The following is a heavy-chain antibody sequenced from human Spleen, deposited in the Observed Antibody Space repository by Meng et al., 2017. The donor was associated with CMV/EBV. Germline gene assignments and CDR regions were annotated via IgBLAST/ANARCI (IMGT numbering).Heavy chain of an antibody. CDR3: ARERSSSSPAFGYYGMDV. D-gene: IGHD6-6*01. CDR1: GGSISSGDYY. V-gene: IGHV4-30-4*08. CDR2: IYYSGST. Sequence: SCTVSGGSISSGDYYWSWIRQPPGKGLEWIGYIYYSGSTYYNPSLKSRVTISVDTSKNQFSLKLSSVTAADTAVYYCARERSSSSPAFGYYGMDVWGQGTTVTVSS. J-gene: IGHJ6*02.